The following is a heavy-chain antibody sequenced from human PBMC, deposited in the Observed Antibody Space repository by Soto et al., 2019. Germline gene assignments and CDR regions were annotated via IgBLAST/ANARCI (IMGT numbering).Heavy chain of an antibody. CDR2: INPSDYKT. Sequence: ASVKVSCRTSGYTFVSYFMHWVRQAPGQGLEWMGIINPSDYKTIYAQRFQGRITMTRDTSTSTIYMELSSLRSDDTAVYYCARDWTIAATGPTVPVGYWGQGTLVTVS. V-gene: IGHV1-46*01. CDR3: ARDWTIAATGPTVPVGY. J-gene: IGHJ4*02. D-gene: IGHD6-13*01. CDR1: GYTFVSYF.